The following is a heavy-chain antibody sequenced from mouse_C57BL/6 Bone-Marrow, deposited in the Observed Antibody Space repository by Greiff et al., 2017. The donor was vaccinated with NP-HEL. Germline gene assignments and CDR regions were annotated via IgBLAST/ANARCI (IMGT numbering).Heavy chain of an antibody. V-gene: IGHV1-55*01. CDR3: ARSGGSSSYAMDY. Sequence: QVHVKQPGAELVKPGASVKMSCKASGYTFTSYWITWVKQRPGQGLEWIGDIYPGSGSTNYNEKFKSKATLTVDTSSSTAYMQLSSLTSEDSAVYYCARSGGSSSYAMDYWGQGTSVTVSS. CDR1: GYTFTSYW. CDR2: IYPGSGST. D-gene: IGHD1-1*01. J-gene: IGHJ4*01.